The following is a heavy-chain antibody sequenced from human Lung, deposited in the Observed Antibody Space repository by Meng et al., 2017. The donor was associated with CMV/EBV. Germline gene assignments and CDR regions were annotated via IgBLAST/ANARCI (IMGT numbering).Heavy chain of an antibody. D-gene: IGHD2-21*01. Sequence: AXVXVSXXASGYTFTAYYLHWVRQAPEQGLEWMGWINPNTGDTNYAQKFQGRVTMTRDTSISTAYMELSSLTSDDTAVYYCARSIVVVIATLDPWGQGTLVXVSS. V-gene: IGHV1-2*02. CDR1: GYTFTAYY. CDR3: ARSIVVVIATLDP. J-gene: IGHJ5*02. CDR2: INPNTGDT.